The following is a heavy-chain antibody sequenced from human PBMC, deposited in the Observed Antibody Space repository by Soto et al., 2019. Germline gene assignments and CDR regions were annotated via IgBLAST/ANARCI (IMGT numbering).Heavy chain of an antibody. CDR3: TTRTMVRGGDDYYYYMDV. Sequence: GGSLRLSCAASGFTFSNAWMSWVRQAPGKGLEWVGRIKSKTDGGTTDYAAPVKGRFTISRDDSKNTLYLQMNSLKTEDTAVYYCTTRTMVRGGDDYYYYMDVWGKGTTVTVSS. V-gene: IGHV3-15*01. CDR2: IKSKTDGGTT. D-gene: IGHD3-10*01. J-gene: IGHJ6*03. CDR1: GFTFSNAW.